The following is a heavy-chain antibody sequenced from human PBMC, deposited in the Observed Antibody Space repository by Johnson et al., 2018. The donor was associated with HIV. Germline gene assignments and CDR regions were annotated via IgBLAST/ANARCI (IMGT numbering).Heavy chain of an antibody. CDR1: GFTFSSYG. Sequence: MQLVESGGGLVQPGRSLRLSCAASGFTFSSYGMHWVRQAPGKGLEWVAVIWYDGSNKYYADSVKDRFTISRDNAKNSLHLQMNSLRAEDTAVYYCASAWGELDDAFDIWGQGTMVTVSS. D-gene: IGHD1-26*01. CDR2: IWYDGSNK. J-gene: IGHJ3*02. V-gene: IGHV3-33*03. CDR3: ASAWGELDDAFDI.